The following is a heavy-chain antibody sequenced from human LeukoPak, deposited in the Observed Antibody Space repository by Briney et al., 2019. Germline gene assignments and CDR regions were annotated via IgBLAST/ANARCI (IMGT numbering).Heavy chain of an antibody. CDR2: IYYSGNT. Sequence: SETLSLTCNVSGGSISSSRYNWGWIRQPPGKGLERIGSIYYSGNTYYNPSLESRVTISVDTSKNVFSLRLTSMTAADTAIYYCARGTLTTHFDYWGQGTLVTVSS. D-gene: IGHD4-17*01. V-gene: IGHV4-39*07. J-gene: IGHJ4*02. CDR3: ARGTLTTHFDY. CDR1: GGSISSSRYN.